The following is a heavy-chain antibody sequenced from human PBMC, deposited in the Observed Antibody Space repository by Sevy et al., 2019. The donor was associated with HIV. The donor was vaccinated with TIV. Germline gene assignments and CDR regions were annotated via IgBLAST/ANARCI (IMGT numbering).Heavy chain of an antibody. CDR2: IFPIFATA. V-gene: IGHV1-69*13. Sequence: ASVKVSCKASGGTCSSSAISWVRQAPGQGLEWMGGIFPIFATANYAQKFQGRLTITVDESTCTAYMERSSLRSDDTAVYYCTSGLAVSVDYWGQGTLVTVSS. J-gene: IGHJ4*02. D-gene: IGHD6-19*01. CDR3: TSGLAVSVDY. CDR1: GGTCSSSA.